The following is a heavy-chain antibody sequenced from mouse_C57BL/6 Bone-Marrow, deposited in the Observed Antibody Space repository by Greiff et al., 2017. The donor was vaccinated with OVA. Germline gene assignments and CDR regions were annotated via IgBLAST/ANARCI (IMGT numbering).Heavy chain of an antibody. CDR1: GYTFTSYG. V-gene: IGHV1-81*01. D-gene: IGHD1-1*01. CDR3: ARTIYYSGTKSFHFDY. CDR2: IYPRSGNT. Sequence: QVQLQQSGAELARPGASVKLSCKASGYTFTSYGISWVKQRTGQGLEWIGEIYPRSGNTYYNEKFKGKATLTADKSSSTAYMELRSLTSEDSAVYFCARTIYYSGTKSFHFDYWGQGTTLTVSS. J-gene: IGHJ2*01.